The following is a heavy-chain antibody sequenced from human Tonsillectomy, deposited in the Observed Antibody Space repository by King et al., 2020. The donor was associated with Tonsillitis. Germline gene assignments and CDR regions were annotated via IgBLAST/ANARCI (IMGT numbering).Heavy chain of an antibody. CDR3: ARDTGDYAPDGYFDL. V-gene: IGHV1-2*02. Sequence: QLVQSGAEVKKPGAAVKVSCKASGYTFTGHYMHWVRQAPGQGLEWMGWINPNNGGTNYAQKFQGRITMTRDTSIFTAYMELSRLTSDDTAVYYCARDTGDYAPDGYFDLWGRGTLVTVSS. J-gene: IGHJ2*01. D-gene: IGHD4-17*01. CDR1: GYTFTGHY. CDR2: INPNNGGT.